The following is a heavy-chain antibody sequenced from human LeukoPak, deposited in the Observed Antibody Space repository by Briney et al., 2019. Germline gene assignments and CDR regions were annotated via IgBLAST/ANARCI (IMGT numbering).Heavy chain of an antibody. Sequence: PSETLSLTCTVSGGSISSSSYYWGWIRQPPGKGLEWIGSIYYSGSTYYNPSLKSRVTISVDTSKNQFSLKLSSVTAADTAVYYCARGHYSSSWINWFDPWGQGTLVTVSS. V-gene: IGHV4-39*07. CDR2: IYYSGST. CDR1: GGSISSSSYY. J-gene: IGHJ5*02. D-gene: IGHD6-13*01. CDR3: ARGHYSSSWINWFDP.